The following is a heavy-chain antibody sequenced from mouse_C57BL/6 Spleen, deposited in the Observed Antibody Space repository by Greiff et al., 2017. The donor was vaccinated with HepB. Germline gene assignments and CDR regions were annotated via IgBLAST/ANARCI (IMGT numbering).Heavy chain of an antibody. CDR2: INPNNGGT. J-gene: IGHJ1*03. CDR3: ASCGGYHHWYVDV. Sequence: VQLQQPGPELVKPGASVKMSCKASGYTFTDYNMHWVKQSLGKGLEWIGYINPNNGGTSYNQKFKGKATLTVNKSSSTAYMQLRSLTSEDSAVYYCASCGGYHHWYVDVWGTGTTVAVS. V-gene: IGHV1-22*01. CDR1: GYTFTDYN. D-gene: IGHD1-1*02.